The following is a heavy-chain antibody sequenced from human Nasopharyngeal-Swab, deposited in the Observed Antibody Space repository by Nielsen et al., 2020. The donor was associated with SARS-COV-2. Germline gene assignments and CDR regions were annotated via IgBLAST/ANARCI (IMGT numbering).Heavy chain of an antibody. J-gene: IGHJ3*02. CDR3: AKGAIFDI. CDR2: ISWNSGSI. Sequence: PAPGKGLEWVSGISWNSGSIGYADSVKGRFTISRDNAKNSLYLQMNSLRAEDTALYYCAKGAIFDIWGQGTMVTVSS. V-gene: IGHV3-9*01.